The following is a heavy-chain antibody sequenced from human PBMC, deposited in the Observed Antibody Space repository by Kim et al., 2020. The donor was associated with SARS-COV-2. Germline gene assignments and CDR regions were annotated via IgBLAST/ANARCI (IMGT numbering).Heavy chain of an antibody. J-gene: IGHJ4*02. V-gene: IGHV4-31*02. CDR3: ARDKVGGYFDY. Sequence: SPDPNPSLKGGVTISVDTSKNQFSLKLSSVTAADTAVYYCARDKVGGYFDYWGQGTLVTVSS. D-gene: IGHD6-19*01. CDR2: SP.